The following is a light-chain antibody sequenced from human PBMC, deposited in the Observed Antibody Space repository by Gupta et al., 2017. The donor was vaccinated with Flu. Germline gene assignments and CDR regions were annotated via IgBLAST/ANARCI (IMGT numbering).Light chain of an antibody. V-gene: IGKV4-1*01. Sequence: DIVMTQSPDSLAVSLGERATINCKSSQSILYSSNNKNYLAWYQQKPGQPPKLLIYWASNRESGVPDRFRGSGSGTDFTLTISSLQAEDVAVYYCQQYYSTPTFGGGTKVEIK. J-gene: IGKJ4*01. CDR3: QQYYSTPT. CDR1: QSILYSSNNKNY. CDR2: WAS.